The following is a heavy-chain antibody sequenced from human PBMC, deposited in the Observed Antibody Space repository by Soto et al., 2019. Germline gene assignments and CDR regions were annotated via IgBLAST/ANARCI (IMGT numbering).Heavy chain of an antibody. V-gene: IGHV4-38-2*01. CDR3: AKKGYYPSGKINLFDS. J-gene: IGHJ4*02. CDR2: VDHSGST. Sequence: TSETLSLTCAVSGYSINIDYYWGCIRQPPGKGLEWIGSVDHSGSTYYSPSLRSRLTIFIDTSKNQFPLRLTSVTAADTAMYFCAKKGYYPSGKINLFDSWGPGTLVTVSS. CDR1: GYSINIDYY. D-gene: IGHD3-10*01.